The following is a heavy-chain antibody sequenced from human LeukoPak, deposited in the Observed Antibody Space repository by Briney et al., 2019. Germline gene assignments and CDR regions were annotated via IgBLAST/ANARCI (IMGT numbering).Heavy chain of an antibody. CDR1: GGSFSGYY. Sequence: PSETLSLTCAVYGGSFSGYYWSWIRQPPGKGLEWIGEINHSGSTNYNPSLKSRVTISVDTSKNQFSLKLSSVTAADTAVYYCARHLGYSYGHWGQGTLVTVSS. D-gene: IGHD5-18*01. CDR2: INHSGST. V-gene: IGHV4-34*01. J-gene: IGHJ4*02. CDR3: ARHLGYSYGH.